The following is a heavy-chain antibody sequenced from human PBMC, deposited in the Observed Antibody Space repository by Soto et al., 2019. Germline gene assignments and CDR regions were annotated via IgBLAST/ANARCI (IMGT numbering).Heavy chain of an antibody. V-gene: IGHV4-39*01. J-gene: IGHJ4*02. CDR3: ARVFDILPFGLCLDY. Sequence: SETLSLTCTVSGGSISSSSYYWGWIRQPPGKGLEWIGSIYYSGSTYYNPSLKSRVTISVDTSKNQFSLQVSSVTAADTAVYYCARVFDILPFGLCLDYWGQGPLVTV. CDR1: GGSISSSSYY. D-gene: IGHD3-16*01. CDR2: IYYSGST.